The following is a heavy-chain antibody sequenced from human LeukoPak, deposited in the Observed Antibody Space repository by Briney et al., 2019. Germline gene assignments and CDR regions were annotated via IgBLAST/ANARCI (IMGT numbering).Heavy chain of an antibody. J-gene: IGHJ4*02. CDR3: ARGVQARYYYGSGSYSPC. D-gene: IGHD3-10*01. CDR1: GGSFSGYY. CDR2: INHSGST. V-gene: IGHV4-34*01. Sequence: PSETLSLTCAVYGGSFSGYYWSWIRQPPGKGLEWIGEINHSGSTNYNPSLKSRGTISVDTSKNQFSLKLSSVTAADTAVYYCARGVQARYYYGSGSYSPCWGQGTLVTVSS.